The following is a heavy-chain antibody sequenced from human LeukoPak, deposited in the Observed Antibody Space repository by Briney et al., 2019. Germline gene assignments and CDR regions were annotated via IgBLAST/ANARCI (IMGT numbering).Heavy chain of an antibody. CDR3: ARGLGAGYSYGPPVRGSRFDY. V-gene: IGHV4-34*01. J-gene: IGHJ4*02. D-gene: IGHD5-18*01. Sequence: SETLSPTCAVYGGSFSGYYWSWIRQPPGKGLEWIGEINHSGSTNFNPSLKSRVTISVDTSKNQFSLKLSSVTAADTAVYYCARGLGAGYSYGPPVRGSRFDYWGQGTLVTVSS. CDR1: GGSFSGYY. CDR2: INHSGST.